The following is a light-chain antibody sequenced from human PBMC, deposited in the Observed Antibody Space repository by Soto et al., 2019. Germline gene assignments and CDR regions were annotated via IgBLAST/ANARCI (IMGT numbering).Light chain of an antibody. CDR1: QSVSSSY. V-gene: IGKV3-15*01. J-gene: IGKJ5*01. CDR3: QQYNKWPPLT. Sequence: ESVLTQSPGTLSLSPGERAARSCRGSQSVSSSYLAWYQQKPGQPPRLLIYDVSTRATGIPARFGGSGSGTEFTLTISSLQSEDFAVYYCQQYNKWPPLTFGQGTRLEI. CDR2: DVS.